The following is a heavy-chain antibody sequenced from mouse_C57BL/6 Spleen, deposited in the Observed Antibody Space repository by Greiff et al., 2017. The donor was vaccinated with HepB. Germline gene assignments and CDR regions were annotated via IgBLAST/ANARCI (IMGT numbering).Heavy chain of an antibody. V-gene: IGHV5-9*01. D-gene: IGHD2-5*01. CDR2: ISGGGGNT. Sequence: EVQRVESGGGLVKPGGSLKLSCAASGFTFSSYTMSWVRQTPEKRLEWVATISGGGGNTYYPDSVKGRFTISRDNAKNTLYLQMSSLRSEDTALYYCARQNSNYYYAMDYWGQGTSVTVSS. J-gene: IGHJ4*01. CDR1: GFTFSSYT. CDR3: ARQNSNYYYAMDY.